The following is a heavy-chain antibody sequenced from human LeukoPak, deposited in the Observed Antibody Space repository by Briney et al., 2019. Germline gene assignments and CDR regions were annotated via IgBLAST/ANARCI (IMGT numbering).Heavy chain of an antibody. J-gene: IGHJ6*02. V-gene: IGHV4-59*12. Sequence: SETLSLTCTVSGGSISSYYWSWIRQPPGKGLEWIGYIYYSGSTNYNPSLKSRVTISVDTSKNQFSLKLSSVTAADTAVYYCARGGRSAAMRYYYGMDVWGQGTTVTVSS. CDR1: GGSISSYY. D-gene: IGHD2-2*01. CDR2: IYYSGST. CDR3: ARGGRSAAMRYYYGMDV.